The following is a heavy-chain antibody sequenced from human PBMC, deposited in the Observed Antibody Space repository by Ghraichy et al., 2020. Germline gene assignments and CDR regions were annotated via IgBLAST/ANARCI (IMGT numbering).Heavy chain of an antibody. CDR2: INHSGST. V-gene: IGHV4-34*01. Sequence: SETLSLTCAVYGGSFSGYYWSWIRQPPGKGLEWIGEINHSGSTNYNPSLKSRVTISVDTSKNQFSLKLSSVTAADTAVYYCARGRGAGELNGRWGQGTLVTVSS. CDR3: ARGRGAGELNGR. J-gene: IGHJ4*02. D-gene: IGHD1-26*01. CDR1: GGSFSGYY.